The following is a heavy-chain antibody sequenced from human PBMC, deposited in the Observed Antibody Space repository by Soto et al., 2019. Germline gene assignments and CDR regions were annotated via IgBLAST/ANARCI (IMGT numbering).Heavy chain of an antibody. J-gene: IGHJ4*02. CDR3: AKGSTRWLESLLHY. CDR1: GFTFNIFG. V-gene: IGHV3-30*18. CDR2: ISNDGTNK. Sequence: PGESLRLSCAASGFTFNIFGMHWVRQAPGKGLEWVALISNDGTNKYYADSVRGRFTISRDSSKNTVFLQMDSLRADDTAVYYCAKGSTRWLESLLHYWGQGTLVTVSS. D-gene: IGHD5-12*01.